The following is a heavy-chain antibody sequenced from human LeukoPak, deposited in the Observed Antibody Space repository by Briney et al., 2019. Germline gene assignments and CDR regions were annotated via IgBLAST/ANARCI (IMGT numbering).Heavy chain of an antibody. V-gene: IGHV4-59*01. CDR2: IYGSGST. Sequence: SETLSLTCTVSGGSISSYYWSWIRQPPGKGLEWIGHIYGSGSTNYNPSLKSRVTLSVDTSKNQFSLKLSSVTAADTAVYYCASALTTLEYFQHWGRGTLVTVSS. CDR3: ASALTTLEYFQH. CDR1: GGSISSYY. J-gene: IGHJ1*01. D-gene: IGHD4-17*01.